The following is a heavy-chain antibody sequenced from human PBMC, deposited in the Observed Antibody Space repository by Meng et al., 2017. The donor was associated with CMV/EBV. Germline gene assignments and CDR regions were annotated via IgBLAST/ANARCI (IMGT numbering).Heavy chain of an antibody. CDR3: AKSAYYDFWSSNWFDP. Sequence: GGSLRLSCAASGFTFSSYAMSWVRQAPGKGLEWVPAISGSGGSTYYADSVKGRFTISRDNSKNTLYLQMNSLRAEDTAVYYCAKSAYYDFWSSNWFDPWGQGTLVTVSS. CDR1: GFTFSSYA. V-gene: IGHV3-23*01. CDR2: ISGSGGST. D-gene: IGHD3-3*01. J-gene: IGHJ5*02.